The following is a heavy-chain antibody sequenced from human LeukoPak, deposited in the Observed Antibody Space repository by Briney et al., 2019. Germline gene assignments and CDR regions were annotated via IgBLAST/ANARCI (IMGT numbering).Heavy chain of an antibody. Sequence: GASVKVSCKASGYTFTSYYMHWVRQAPGQGLEWMGIINPSGGSTSYAQKFQGRVTMTRDTSTSTVYMELSSLRSEDTAVCYCARVTVTAMGDYWGQGTLVTVSS. CDR1: GYTFTSYY. D-gene: IGHD2-21*02. V-gene: IGHV1-46*01. CDR2: INPSGGST. J-gene: IGHJ4*02. CDR3: ARVTVTAMGDY.